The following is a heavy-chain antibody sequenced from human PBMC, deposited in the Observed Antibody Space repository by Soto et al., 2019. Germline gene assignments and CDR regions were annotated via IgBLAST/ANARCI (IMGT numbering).Heavy chain of an antibody. CDR2: IYPGDSDT. CDR3: ARLFMIFGVVTAYFDY. CDR1: GYSFTSYW. D-gene: IGHD3-3*01. J-gene: IGHJ4*02. Sequence: GESLKISCKGSGYSFTSYWIGWVRQMPGKGLEWMGIIYPGDSDTRYSPSFQGQVTISADKSISTAYLQWSSLKASDTAMYYCARLFMIFGVVTAYFDYWGQGTLVTVSS. V-gene: IGHV5-51*01.